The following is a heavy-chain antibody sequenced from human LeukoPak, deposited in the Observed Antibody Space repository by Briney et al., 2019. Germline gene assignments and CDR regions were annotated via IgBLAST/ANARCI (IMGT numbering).Heavy chain of an antibody. CDR3: VRYYDSSGYYYF. CDR1: GYTFTSYD. D-gene: IGHD3-22*01. V-gene: IGHV1-8*01. Sequence: ASVKVSCKASGYTFTSYDINWVRQATGQGLEWMGWMNPNSGNTGYAQKFQGRVTMTRNTSISTAHMELNSLRSEDTAVYYCVRYYDSSGYYYFWGQGTLVTVSS. CDR2: MNPNSGNT. J-gene: IGHJ4*02.